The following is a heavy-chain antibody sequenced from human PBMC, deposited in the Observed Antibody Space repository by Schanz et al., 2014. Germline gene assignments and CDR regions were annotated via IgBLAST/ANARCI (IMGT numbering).Heavy chain of an antibody. V-gene: IGHV3-7*01. CDR3: ARDADYNPTSDFWYDAYDF. CDR2: IEGDGTRT. CDR1: GFTFSSYW. J-gene: IGHJ3*01. Sequence: DVQLVESGGTLVQPGGSLIISCAASGFTFSSYWMVWLRQAPGKGLEWVANIEGDGTRTYYVDSVKGRFTVSRDNAKNSLYLHMRSLRVDDTAVYYCARDADYNPTSDFWYDAYDFWGQGTVVTVSS. D-gene: IGHD1-1*01.